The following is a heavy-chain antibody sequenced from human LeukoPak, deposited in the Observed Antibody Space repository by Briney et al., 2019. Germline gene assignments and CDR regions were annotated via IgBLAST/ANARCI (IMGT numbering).Heavy chain of an antibody. CDR1: GYSFTSYW. V-gene: IGHV5-51*01. D-gene: IGHD2-15*01. Sequence: GESLKISCKGSGYSFTSYWIGCVRQMPGKGLEWMGIIYPGDSDTRYSPSFQGQVTISADKSISTAYLQWSSLKASDTAMYYCATAGYCSGGSCHQGGWFDPWGQGTLVTVSS. CDR3: ATAGYCSGGSCHQGGWFDP. CDR2: IYPGDSDT. J-gene: IGHJ5*02.